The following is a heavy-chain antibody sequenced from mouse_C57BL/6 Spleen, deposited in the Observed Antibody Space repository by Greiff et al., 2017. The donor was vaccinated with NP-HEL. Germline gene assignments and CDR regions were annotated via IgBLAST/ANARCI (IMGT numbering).Heavy chain of an antibody. CDR3: ARDYYGSSLNQAWFAY. V-gene: IGHV1-64*01. J-gene: IGHJ3*01. CDR2: IHPNSGST. Sequence: VQLQQPGAELVKPGASVKLSCKASGYTFTSYWMHWVKQRPGQGLEWIGMIHPNSGSTNYNEKFKSKATLTVDKSSSTAYMQLSSLTSEDSAVYYCARDYYGSSLNQAWFAYWGQGTLVTVSA. CDR1: GYTFTSYW. D-gene: IGHD1-1*01.